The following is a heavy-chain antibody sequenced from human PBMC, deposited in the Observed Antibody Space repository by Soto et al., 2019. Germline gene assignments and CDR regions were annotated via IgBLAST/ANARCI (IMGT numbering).Heavy chain of an antibody. Sequence: SETLSLTCTVSGGSINSGGYSWIWIRQPPGKGLEWIGYIYHTGNTFYNPSLQSRVTISVDQSKNQFSLNLSSVTAADTAVYYCARGLGSSSPNWFDPWGQGTLVTVSS. J-gene: IGHJ5*02. CDR2: IYHTGNT. CDR1: GGSINSGGYS. D-gene: IGHD6-13*01. V-gene: IGHV4-30-2*01. CDR3: ARGLGSSSPNWFDP.